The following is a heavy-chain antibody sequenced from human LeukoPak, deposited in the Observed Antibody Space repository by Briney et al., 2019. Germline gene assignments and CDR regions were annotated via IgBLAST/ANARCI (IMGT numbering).Heavy chain of an antibody. V-gene: IGHV3-30*18. CDR2: ISYDGSNK. Sequence: QPGGSLRLSCAVSGFTFSSYGMHWVRQAPGKGLEWVAVISYDGSNKYYADSVKGRFTISRDNSKNTLYLQMNSLRAEDTAVYYCAKDCQSDHDFWSGYLYGAFDIWGQGTMVTVSS. D-gene: IGHD3-3*01. CDR3: AKDCQSDHDFWSGYLYGAFDI. J-gene: IGHJ3*02. CDR1: GFTFSSYG.